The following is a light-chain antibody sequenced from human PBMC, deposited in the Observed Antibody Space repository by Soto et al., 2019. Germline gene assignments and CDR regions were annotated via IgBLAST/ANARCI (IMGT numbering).Light chain of an antibody. Sequence: DIQMTQSPSSLSASVGDRVTITCRASQSISAYLHWFQHKPGRAPNLLIFGATSLQSGVPSRFSGSGSGTDLTLTISSLQPEAFAAYYSQPTYGTAFTFGGGTKRQIK. V-gene: IGKV1-39*01. CDR1: QSISAY. CDR3: QPTYGTAFT. CDR2: GAT. J-gene: IGKJ4*01.